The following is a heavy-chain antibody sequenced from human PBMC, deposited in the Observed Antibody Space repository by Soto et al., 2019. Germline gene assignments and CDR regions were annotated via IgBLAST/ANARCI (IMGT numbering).Heavy chain of an antibody. V-gene: IGHV3-53*01. CDR2: IYSGGST. J-gene: IGHJ6*02. Sequence: EVQLVESGGGLIQPGGSLRLSCAASGFTVRSNYMSWVRQAPGKGLEWVSVIYSGGSTYYADSVKGRFTISRDNSKNTLYLQMNSLRAEDTAVYYCAREGSSGYYYYYAMDVWGQGTTVTVSS. CDR3: AREGSSGYYYYYAMDV. D-gene: IGHD6-19*01. CDR1: GFTVRSNY.